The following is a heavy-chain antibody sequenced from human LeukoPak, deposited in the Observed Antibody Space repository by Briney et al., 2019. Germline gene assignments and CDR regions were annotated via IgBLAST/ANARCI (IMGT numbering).Heavy chain of an antibody. Sequence: GGSLRLSCAASGFTFSNHWMHWVRQGPGKGLVWVSRLNSDGRTTTYADPVKGRFTISRDNAKNTLYLQMNSLRVEDTAVYYCARGSDETVTISGWFDPWGQGTLVTVSS. V-gene: IGHV3-74*01. J-gene: IGHJ5*02. CDR3: ARGSDETVTISGWFDP. CDR2: LNSDGRTT. CDR1: GFTFSNHW. D-gene: IGHD4-17*01.